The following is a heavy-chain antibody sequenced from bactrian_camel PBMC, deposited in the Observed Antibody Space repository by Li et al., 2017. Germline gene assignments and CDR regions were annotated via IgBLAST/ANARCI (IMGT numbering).Heavy chain of an antibody. Sequence: HVQLVESGGGSVQAGGSLRLSCASSRYVRSSYCMGWFRRAPGKEREGVASLSTDGQTTYAASVQGRFAISTDNAKNTLYLQMNSLKSEDTALYYCATDFVRYSDYSGAFFLLGPGDPGHRL. CDR1: RYVRSSYC. CDR3: ATDFVRYSDYSGAFFL. J-gene: IGHJ4*01. D-gene: IGHD4*01. V-gene: IGHV3S55*01. CDR2: LSTDGQT.